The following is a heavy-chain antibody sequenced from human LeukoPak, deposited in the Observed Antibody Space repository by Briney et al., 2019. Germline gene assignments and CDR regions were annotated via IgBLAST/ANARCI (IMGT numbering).Heavy chain of an antibody. D-gene: IGHD3-10*01. CDR2: IYYSGST. CDR3: ARDEPGGFGESNWFDP. V-gene: IGHV4-39*07. J-gene: IGHJ5*02. Sequence: WVRQAPGKGLEWIGSIYYSGSTYYNPSLKSRVTISVDTSKNQFSLKLSSVTAADTAVYYCARDEPGGFGESNWFDPWGQGTPVTVSS.